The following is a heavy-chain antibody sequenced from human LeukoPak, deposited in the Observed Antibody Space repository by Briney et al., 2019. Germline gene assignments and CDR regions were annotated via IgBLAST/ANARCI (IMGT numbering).Heavy chain of an antibody. J-gene: IGHJ4*02. V-gene: IGHV1-69*13. Sequence: SVKVSCKASGGTFANYAISWVRKAPGQGLEWMGGIIPIFGTGHSAQKFQGRLTITADESTRTTYMELSSLRSEDTAVYYCAKGHDDFRQFDFWGQGTLAIVSS. CDR1: GGTFANYA. CDR2: IIPIFGTG. CDR3: AKGHDDFRQFDF. D-gene: IGHD3-3*01.